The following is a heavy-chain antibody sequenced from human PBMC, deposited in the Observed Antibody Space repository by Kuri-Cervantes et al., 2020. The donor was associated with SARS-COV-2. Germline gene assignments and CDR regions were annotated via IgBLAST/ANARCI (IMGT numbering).Heavy chain of an antibody. CDR3: ARDDDNDYGDTGSGADI. CDR1: GGSFSGYY. Sequence: GSLRPSFAVYGGSFSGYYWSWIRQPQGKGLEWIGEINHSGSTNYNPSLKSRVTISVDTSKNQFSLKLSSVTAADTAVYYCARDDDNDYGDTGSGADIWGQGTMVTVSS. D-gene: IGHD4-17*01. CDR2: INHSGST. V-gene: IGHV4-34*01. J-gene: IGHJ3*02.